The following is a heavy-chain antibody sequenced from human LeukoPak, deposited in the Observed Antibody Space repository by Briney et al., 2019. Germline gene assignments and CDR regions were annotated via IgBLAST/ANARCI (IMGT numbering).Heavy chain of an antibody. V-gene: IGHV3-21*01. D-gene: IGHD1-20*01. CDR3: ARDAPITGTPDY. CDR2: ISSSSSYI. Sequence: GRSLRLSCAASGFTFSSYSMNWVRQAPGKGLEWVSSISSSSSYIYYADSVKGRFTISRDNAKNSLYLQMNSLRAEDTAVYYCARDAPITGTPDYWGQGTLVTVSS. J-gene: IGHJ4*02. CDR1: GFTFSSYS.